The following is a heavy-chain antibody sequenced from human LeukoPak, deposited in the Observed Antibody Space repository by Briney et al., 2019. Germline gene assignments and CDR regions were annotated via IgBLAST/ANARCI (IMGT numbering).Heavy chain of an antibody. Sequence: PGGSLRLSCAASGFTFSSNYRSWVRQAPGKGLEWVSVIYSGGSTYYADSVKGRFTISRENSKNTLYLQMNSLRAEDTAVYYWARVRRGFGVVIINYFDYWGQGTLVTVSS. V-gene: IGHV3-53*01. D-gene: IGHD3-3*01. J-gene: IGHJ4*02. CDR2: IYSGGST. CDR3: ARVRRGFGVVIINYFDY. CDR1: GFTFSSNY.